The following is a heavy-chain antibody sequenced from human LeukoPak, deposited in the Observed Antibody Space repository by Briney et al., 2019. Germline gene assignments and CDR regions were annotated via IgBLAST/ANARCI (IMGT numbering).Heavy chain of an antibody. CDR1: GGSISSYY. D-gene: IGHD6-13*01. V-gene: IGHV4-4*07. Sequence: PSETLSLTCTVSGGSISSYYWSWIRQPAGKGLEWIGRIYTSGSTNYNPSLKSRVTMSVDTSKNQFSLKLSSVTAADTAVYYCAREGTATAAAGVHYYYYYMDVWGKGTTVTISS. CDR3: AREGTATAAAGVHYYYYYMDV. J-gene: IGHJ6*03. CDR2: IYTSGST.